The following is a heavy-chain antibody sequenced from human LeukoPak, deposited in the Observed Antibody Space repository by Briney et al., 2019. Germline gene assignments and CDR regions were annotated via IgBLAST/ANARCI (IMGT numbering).Heavy chain of an antibody. V-gene: IGHV3-21*04. Sequence: PGGSLRLSCAASGFTFSSYSMNWVRQAPGKGLEWVSSISSSSSYIYYADSVKGRFTISRDNAKNTLYLQMNSLRAEDTAVYYCAKARGYCSGGSCYGYYYYYGMDVWGQGTTVTVSS. CDR1: GFTFSSYS. D-gene: IGHD2-15*01. J-gene: IGHJ6*02. CDR2: ISSSSSYI. CDR3: AKARGYCSGGSCYGYYYYYGMDV.